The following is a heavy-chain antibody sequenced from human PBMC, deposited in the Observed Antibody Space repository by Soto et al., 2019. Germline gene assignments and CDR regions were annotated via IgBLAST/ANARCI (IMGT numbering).Heavy chain of an antibody. CDR1: GGTFRSYT. CDR3: ARDVGSGVDP. CDR2: FVPILGLA. Sequence: QVQLVQSGAEVKKPGSSVKVSCKASGGTFRSYTISWVRQAPGQGLEWMGRFVPILGLAHYAQKFQGRVTITADKSTSTAYMELSSLRSDDTAVYYCARDVGSGVDPWGQGTLVTVSS. J-gene: IGHJ5*02. D-gene: IGHD3-10*01. V-gene: IGHV1-69*08.